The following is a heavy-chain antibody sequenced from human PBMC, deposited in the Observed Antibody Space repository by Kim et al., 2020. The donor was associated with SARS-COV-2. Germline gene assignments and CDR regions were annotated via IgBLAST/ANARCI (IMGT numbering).Heavy chain of an antibody. CDR3: AKDYIAWVV. CDR2: ISGSGGST. Sequence: GGSLRLSCAASGFSLSAYAMTWVRQAPGKGLEWVSGISGSGGSTYYADSVKGRFTISRDNSKNTLSLQMNSLRLEDTAVYYCAKDYIAWVVWGQGTPGIV. D-gene: IGHD3-10*01. CDR1: GFSLSAYA. J-gene: IGHJ6*02. V-gene: IGHV3-23*01.